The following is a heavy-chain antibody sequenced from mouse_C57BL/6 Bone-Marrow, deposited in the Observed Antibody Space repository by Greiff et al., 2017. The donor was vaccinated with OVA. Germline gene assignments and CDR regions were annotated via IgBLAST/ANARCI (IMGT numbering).Heavy chain of an antibody. J-gene: IGHJ1*03. CDR2: IDPANGNT. CDR3: ADYYGSSYWYFDV. CDR1: GFNIKNTY. Sequence: VQLQQSVAELVRPGASVKLSCTASGFNIKNTYMHWVKQRPEQGLEWIGRIDPANGNTKYAPKFQGKATITADTSANTAYLQLSSLTSEDTAIYYCADYYGSSYWYFDVWGTGTTVTVSS. V-gene: IGHV14-3*01. D-gene: IGHD1-1*01.